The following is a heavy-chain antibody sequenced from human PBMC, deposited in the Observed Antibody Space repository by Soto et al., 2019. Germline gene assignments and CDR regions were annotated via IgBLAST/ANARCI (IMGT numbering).Heavy chain of an antibody. CDR3: AKDKDYGDPSYYYYYGMDV. Sequence: PGGSLRLSCAVSGFTFSSYSMNWVRQAPGKGLEWVSSISSSSSYIYYADSVKGRFTISRDNSKNTLYLQMNSLRAEDTAVYYCAKDKDYGDPSYYYYYGMDVWGQGTTVTVSS. D-gene: IGHD4-17*01. J-gene: IGHJ6*02. CDR1: GFTFSSYS. V-gene: IGHV3-21*04. CDR2: ISSSSSYI.